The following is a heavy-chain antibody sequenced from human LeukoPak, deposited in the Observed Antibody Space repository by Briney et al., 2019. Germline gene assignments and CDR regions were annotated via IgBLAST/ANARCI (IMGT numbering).Heavy chain of an antibody. J-gene: IGHJ4*02. CDR3: ARSGYNRFDY. Sequence: GGSLRLSCAASGFTFSSYAMSWVRQAPGKGLEWVSSFSGSGGSTYYADSVKGRLTVSRDNSKNTLYLQMISLRAEDTALYYCARSGYNRFDYWGQGTLVTVSS. CDR2: FSGSGGST. D-gene: IGHD5-24*01. CDR1: GFTFSSYA. V-gene: IGHV3-23*01.